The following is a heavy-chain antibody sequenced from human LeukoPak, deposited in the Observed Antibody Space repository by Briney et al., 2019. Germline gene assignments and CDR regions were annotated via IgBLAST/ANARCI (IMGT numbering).Heavy chain of an antibody. Sequence: SETLSLTCTVSGGSISSSSYYWGWIRQPPGKGLEWIGSIYYSGSAYYNPSLKSRVTMSVDTSKNQFSLKLSSVPAADTAVYYCARHSYFDYWGQGTLVTVSS. CDR1: GGSISSSSYY. CDR3: ARHSYFDY. V-gene: IGHV4-39*01. J-gene: IGHJ4*02. CDR2: IYYSGSA.